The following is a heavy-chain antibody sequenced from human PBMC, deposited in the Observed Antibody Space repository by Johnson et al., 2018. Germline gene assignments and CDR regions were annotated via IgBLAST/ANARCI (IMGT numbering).Heavy chain of an antibody. CDR3: AREGGCNGQFCC. CDR2: IYSTGVT. D-gene: IGHD2-8*01. V-gene: IGHV3-66*02. Sequence: EVQLVESGGGLVQPGRSLRLSCAASGFTVSNNYMSWVSQATGRGLELVSLIYSTGVTHYAASVKGRFTISRDNSKNTLYLQMNSLGTEDTAVYHCAREGGCNGQFCCWGKGTTVTVAT. CDR1: GFTVSNNY. J-gene: IGHJ6*04.